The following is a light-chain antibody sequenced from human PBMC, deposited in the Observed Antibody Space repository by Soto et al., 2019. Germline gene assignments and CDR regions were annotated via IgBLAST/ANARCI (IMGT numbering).Light chain of an antibody. V-gene: IGKV3-15*01. J-gene: IGKJ1*01. CDR3: QRKWT. Sequence: EIVMTQSPATLSVSPGESATLSCRASQSISGNVAWYQQRPGQAPRLLIYDASTRATGIPARFTGSGSGTEFARTISSLQSEDFAVYYCQRKWTFGQGTKVEFK. CDR2: DAS. CDR1: QSISGN.